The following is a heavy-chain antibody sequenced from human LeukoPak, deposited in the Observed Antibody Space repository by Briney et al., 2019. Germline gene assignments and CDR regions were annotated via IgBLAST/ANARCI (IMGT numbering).Heavy chain of an antibody. D-gene: IGHD6-13*01. Sequence: GGSLSLSCAASGFTLSDYGMHWARLAPGKGLEWVAHISHDGSSQNYADSVQGRFTISRDNSKNTVDLQMNSLRAEDTAVYYCAKDGPLPYTSTSFGRHFLEYWGQGTLVTVSS. CDR3: AKDGPLPYTSTSFGRHFLEY. J-gene: IGHJ4*02. V-gene: IGHV3-30*18. CDR1: GFTLSDYG. CDR2: ISHDGSSQ.